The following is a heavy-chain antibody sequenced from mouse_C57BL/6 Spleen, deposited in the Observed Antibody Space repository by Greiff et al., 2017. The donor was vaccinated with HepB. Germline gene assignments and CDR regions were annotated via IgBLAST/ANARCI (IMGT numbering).Heavy chain of an antibody. V-gene: IGHV1-9*01. CDR2: ILTGSGST. CDR1: GYTFTGYW. J-gene: IGHJ3*01. D-gene: IGHD2-1*01. CDR3: ARPLGNYGVFAY. Sequence: VQLQQSGAELMKPGASVKLSCKATGYTFTGYWIEWVKQRPGHGLEWIGEILTGSGSTNYNEKFKGKATFTADTSYNTAYMQLSSLTTEDSAIYYCARPLGNYGVFAYWGQRTLVTVSA.